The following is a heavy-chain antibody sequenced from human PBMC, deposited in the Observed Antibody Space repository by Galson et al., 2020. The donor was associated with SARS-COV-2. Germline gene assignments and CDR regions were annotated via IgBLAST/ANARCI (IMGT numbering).Heavy chain of an antibody. D-gene: IGHD1-1*01. J-gene: IGHJ4*02. Sequence: SETLSLTCTVSGGSISSYYWSWIRQPPGKGLEWIGYIYYSGSTNYNPSLKSRVTISVDTSKNQFSLKLSSVTAADTAVYYCARSGRNVPVDFDYWGQGTLVTVSS. CDR3: ARSGRNVPVDFDY. CDR2: IYYSGST. CDR1: GGSISSYY. V-gene: IGHV4-59*01.